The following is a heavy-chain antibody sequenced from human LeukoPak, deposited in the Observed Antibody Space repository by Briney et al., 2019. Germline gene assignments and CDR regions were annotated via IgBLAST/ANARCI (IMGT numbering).Heavy chain of an antibody. Sequence: PSETLSLTCTVSGGSISSYYWNWIRQPPGKGLEWIGYIYYSGSTNYNPSLKSRVTISVDTSKNQFSLKLSSVTAADTAVYYCARVYAEWFGELSHFDYWGQGTLVTVSS. CDR1: GGSISSYY. CDR2: IYYSGST. D-gene: IGHD3-10*01. CDR3: ARVYAEWFGELSHFDY. V-gene: IGHV4-59*01. J-gene: IGHJ4*02.